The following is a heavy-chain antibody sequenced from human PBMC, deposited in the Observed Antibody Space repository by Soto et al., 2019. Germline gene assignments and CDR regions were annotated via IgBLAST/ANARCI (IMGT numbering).Heavy chain of an antibody. V-gene: IGHV3-30-3*01. CDR1: GFTFSSYA. CDR2: ISYDGSNK. Sequence: GGSLRLSCAASGFTFSSYAMHWVRQAPGKGLEWVAVISYDGSNKHYADSVKGRFTISRDNSKNTLYLQMNSLRAEDTAVYYCAREGSGWYGDAFDIWGQGTMVTV. J-gene: IGHJ3*02. CDR3: AREGSGWYGDAFDI. D-gene: IGHD6-19*01.